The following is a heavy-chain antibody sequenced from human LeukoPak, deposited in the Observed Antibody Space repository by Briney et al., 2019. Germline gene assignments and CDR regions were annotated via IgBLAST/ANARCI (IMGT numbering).Heavy chain of an antibody. V-gene: IGHV4-59*06. CDR1: DGSISSYY. CDR3: AGERLTGTTGFDY. Sequence: PSETLSLTCTVSDGSISSYYWSWIRQPPGKGPEWIGYISYSGSTYYNPSLKSRITISLDTSKNQFSLKLNSVTAADTAVYYCAGERLTGTTGFDYWGQGTLVTVSS. J-gene: IGHJ4*02. D-gene: IGHD1-7*01. CDR2: ISYSGST.